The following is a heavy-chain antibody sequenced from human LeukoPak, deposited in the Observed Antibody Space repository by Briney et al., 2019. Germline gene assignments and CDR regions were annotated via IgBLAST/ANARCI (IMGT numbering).Heavy chain of an antibody. CDR2: INHSGST. CDR1: GGSFSGYY. CDR3: ARARTVLLWFGESEGSYYFDY. V-gene: IGHV4-34*01. D-gene: IGHD3-10*01. Sequence: SETLSLTCAVYGGSFSGYYWSWIRQPPGKGLEWIGEINHSGSTNYNPSLKSQVTISVDTSKNQFSLKLSSVTAADTAVYYCARARTVLLWFGESEGSYYFDYWGQGTLVTVSS. J-gene: IGHJ4*02.